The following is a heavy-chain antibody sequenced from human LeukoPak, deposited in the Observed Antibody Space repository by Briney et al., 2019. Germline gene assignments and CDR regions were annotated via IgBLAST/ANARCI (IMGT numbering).Heavy chain of an antibody. CDR1: GYTFTGYY. J-gene: IGHJ4*02. V-gene: IGHV1-2*06. CDR3: ARYWACGSYVYFDY. D-gene: IGHD1-26*01. CDR2: INPNSGGT. Sequence: ASVKVSCKASGYTFTGYYMHLMRQAPGQGLEWMGRINPNSGGTNYAQKFQGRVTMTRDTSISTAYMELSRLRSDDTAVYYCARYWACGSYVYFDYWGQGTLVTVSS.